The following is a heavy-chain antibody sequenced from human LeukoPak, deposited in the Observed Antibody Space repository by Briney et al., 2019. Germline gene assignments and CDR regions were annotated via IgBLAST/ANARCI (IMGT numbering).Heavy chain of an antibody. CDR2: ISAYNGNT. D-gene: IGHD3-16*01. Sequence: ASVKVSCKASGYTFTSYGISWVRQAPGQGLEWMGWISAYNGNTNYAQKLQGRVTMTRDTSTSTVYMELSRLRSDDTAVYYCARVRYRLAETYIDYWGQGTLVTVSS. J-gene: IGHJ4*02. V-gene: IGHV1-18*01. CDR1: GYTFTSYG. CDR3: ARVRYRLAETYIDY.